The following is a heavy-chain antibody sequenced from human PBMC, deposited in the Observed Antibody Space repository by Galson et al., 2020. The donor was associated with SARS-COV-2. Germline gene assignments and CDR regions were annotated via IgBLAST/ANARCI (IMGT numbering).Heavy chain of an antibody. CDR1: GGSISSGGYS. CDR3: ARASPLRGLDY. V-gene: IGHV4-30-2*01. CDR2: IYDSGST. J-gene: IGHJ4*02. Sequence: SETLSLTCAVSGGSISSGGYSWSWIRQPPGKGLEWIGYIYDSGSTYYHPSLKTRVTISLDRSKNQFSLNLRSVTAADTAVYFCARASPLRGLDYWGPGALVTVSS. D-gene: IGHD2-21*02.